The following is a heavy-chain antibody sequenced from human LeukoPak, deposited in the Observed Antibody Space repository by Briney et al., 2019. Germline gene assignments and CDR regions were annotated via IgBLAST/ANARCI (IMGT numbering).Heavy chain of an antibody. CDR1: GGTFSSYA. CDR2: IIPIFGTA. J-gene: IGHJ4*02. CDR3: ARDTDYGSGCYYGY. D-gene: IGHD3-10*01. V-gene: IGHV1-69*05. Sequence: ASVKVSCKASGGTFSSYAISWVRQAPGQGLEWMGGIIPIFGTANYAQKFQGRVTITTDESTSTAYMELSSLRSEDTAVYYCARDTDYGSGCYYGYWGQGTLVTVSS.